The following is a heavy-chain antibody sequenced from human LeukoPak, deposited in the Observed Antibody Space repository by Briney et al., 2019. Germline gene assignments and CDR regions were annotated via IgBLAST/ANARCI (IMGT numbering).Heavy chain of an antibody. CDR1: GFTFSSYW. CDR3: AKDLDIVVVPAGMDV. D-gene: IGHD2-2*01. J-gene: IGHJ6*02. Sequence: PGGSLRLTCAASGFTFSSYWMTWVRQAPGKGLEWVANIKRDGSEKFYADSVKGRFTISRDNAKKSLYLQMNSLRAEDTAVYYCAKDLDIVVVPAGMDVWGQGTTVTVSS. V-gene: IGHV3-7*03. CDR2: IKRDGSEK.